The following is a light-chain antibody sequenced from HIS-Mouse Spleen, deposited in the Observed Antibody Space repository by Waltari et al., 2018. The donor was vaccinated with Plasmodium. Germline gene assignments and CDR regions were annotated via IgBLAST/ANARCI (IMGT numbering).Light chain of an antibody. Sequence: SSELTQDPAVSVALGQTVRITCQGDSLSSYYSSWYQQKPVQAPVLVIYGKNNRPSGIPDRFSGSSSGNTASLTITGAQAEDEADYYCNSRDSSGNHQVFGGGTKLTVL. V-gene: IGLV3-19*01. CDR2: GKN. J-gene: IGLJ3*02. CDR3: NSRDSSGNHQV. CDR1: SLSSYY.